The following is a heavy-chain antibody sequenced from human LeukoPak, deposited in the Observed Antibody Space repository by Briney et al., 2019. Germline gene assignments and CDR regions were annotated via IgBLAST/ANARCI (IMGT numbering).Heavy chain of an antibody. CDR1: GYTFTGYY. CDR2: INPNSGGT. CDR3: AREEVIAAAGQYYYYGMDV. Sequence: ASVTVSCKASGYTFTGYYMHWVRQAPGQGLEWMGWINPNSGGTNYAQKFQGRVTMTRDTSISTAYMELSRLRSDDTAVYYCAREEVIAAAGQYYYYGMDVWGQGTTVTVSS. J-gene: IGHJ6*02. V-gene: IGHV1-2*02. D-gene: IGHD6-13*01.